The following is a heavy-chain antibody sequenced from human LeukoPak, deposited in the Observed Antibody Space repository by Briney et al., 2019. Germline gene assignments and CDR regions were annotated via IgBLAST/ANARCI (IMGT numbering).Heavy chain of an antibody. CDR1: GFTFSSYS. D-gene: IGHD2-15*01. CDR3: ARDEVYCSGGSCVRNPGFDY. Sequence: GGSLRLSCAASGFTFSSYSMNWVRQAPGKGLEWVSSISSSSSYIYYADSVKGRFTISRDNAKNSLYLQMNSLRAEDTAVYYCARDEVYCSGGSCVRNPGFDYWGQGTLVTVSS. J-gene: IGHJ4*02. V-gene: IGHV3-21*01. CDR2: ISSSSSYI.